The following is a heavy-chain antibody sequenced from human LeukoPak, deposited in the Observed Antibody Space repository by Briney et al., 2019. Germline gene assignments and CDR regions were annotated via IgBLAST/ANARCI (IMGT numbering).Heavy chain of an antibody. CDR3: ARLGRGILTGTTFDY. CDR1: GGSISSSSYY. J-gene: IGHJ4*02. V-gene: IGHV4-39*01. D-gene: IGHD3-9*01. CDR2: IYYSGST. Sequence: SETLSLTCTVSGGSISSSSYYWGWIRQPPGEGLEWIGSIYYSGSTYYNPSLKSRVTISVDTSKNQFSLKLSSVTAADTAVYYCARLGRGILTGTTFDYWGQGTLVTVSP.